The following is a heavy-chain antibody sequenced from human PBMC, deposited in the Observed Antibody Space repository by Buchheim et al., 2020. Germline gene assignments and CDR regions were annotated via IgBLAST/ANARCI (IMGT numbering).Heavy chain of an antibody. CDR3: ASGLTIFEGVNYYYGMDV. J-gene: IGHJ6*01. Sequence: EVQLVESGGGLVQPGGSLRLSCAASGFTVSNNYMSWVRQAPGKGLEWVSLIYSGGCTSYADSVKGRFTISRDNSKATLYLQMNSLRAEDTAVYYCASGLTIFEGVNYYYGMDVWGQGTT. D-gene: IGHD3-3*01. CDR1: GFTVSNNY. V-gene: IGHV3-66*01. CDR2: IYSGGCT.